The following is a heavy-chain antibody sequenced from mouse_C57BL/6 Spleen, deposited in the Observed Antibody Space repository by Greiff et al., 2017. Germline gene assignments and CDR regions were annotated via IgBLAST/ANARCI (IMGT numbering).Heavy chain of an antibody. V-gene: IGHV1-64*01. D-gene: IGHD1-1*01. CDR1: GYTFTSYW. CDR3: ARDYGSSYEGYAMDY. J-gene: IGHJ4*01. Sequence: QVQLQQPGAELVKPGASVKLSCKASGYTFTSYWMHWVKQRPGPGLEWIGMIHPNSGSTNFNEKFKSKATLTVDKSSSTAYMQLSSLTSEDSAVYYCARDYGSSYEGYAMDYWGQGTSVTVSS. CDR2: IHPNSGST.